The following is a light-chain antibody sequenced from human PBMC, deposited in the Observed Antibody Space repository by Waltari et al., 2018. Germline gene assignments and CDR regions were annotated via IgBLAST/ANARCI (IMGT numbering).Light chain of an antibody. V-gene: IGLV2-14*01. CDR3: SSYTSISTFV. Sequence: QSALTQPASVSGSPGQSVTISCTGPSSDVGRYIYVSWYQQQPDKAPRLIIYEATKWPSGVSNRFSGSKSGNTASLTISGLQAEDEADYYCSSYTSISTFVFGSGTKVTVL. J-gene: IGLJ1*01. CDR2: EAT. CDR1: SSDVGRYIY.